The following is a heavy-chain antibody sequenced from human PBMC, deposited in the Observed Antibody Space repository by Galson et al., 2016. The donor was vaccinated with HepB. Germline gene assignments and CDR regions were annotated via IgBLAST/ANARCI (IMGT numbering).Heavy chain of an antibody. CDR3: ARYCSSTTCSFGRWFDS. CDR2: ISSSSSHT. J-gene: IGHJ5*01. Sequence: SLRLSCAASGFTFSDYYMSWIRQAPGKGLEWISYISSSSSHTNDADSVKGRFTISRDNAKNSLYLKMNSLRAEDTAVYYCARYCSSTTCSFGRWFDSWGQGTLVTVSS. D-gene: IGHD2-2*01. CDR1: GFTFSDYY. V-gene: IGHV3-11*06.